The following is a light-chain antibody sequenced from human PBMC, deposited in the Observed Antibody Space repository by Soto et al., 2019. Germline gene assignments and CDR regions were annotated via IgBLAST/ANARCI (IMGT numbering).Light chain of an antibody. CDR1: QSISSY. CDR3: QQSYMDPIT. Sequence: DIQMTQSPSSLSASVGDRVTITCRASQSISSYLNWYQQKPGKAPKLLIYAASSLQSGVPSRFSGSGSGTDFTLSISSVQPEDFATYFCQQSYMDPITFGQGTRLEIK. V-gene: IGKV1-39*01. J-gene: IGKJ5*01. CDR2: AAS.